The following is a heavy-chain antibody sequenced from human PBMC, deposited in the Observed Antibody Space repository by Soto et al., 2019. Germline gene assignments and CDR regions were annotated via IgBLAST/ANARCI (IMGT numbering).Heavy chain of an antibody. D-gene: IGHD6-19*01. CDR2: TYYRSRWYN. CDR3: AIGGLGLAVANFDS. CDR1: GDSVSSNSAA. V-gene: IGHV6-1*01. Sequence: SPTLSLTCAISGDSVSSNSAAWNWIRQSPSRGLEWLGRTYYRSRWYNDYAVSVKSRMTVNPDTSRNPFALQLNSVTPEDTAVYYCAIGGLGLAVANFDSWGPGTLVTVSS. J-gene: IGHJ4*02.